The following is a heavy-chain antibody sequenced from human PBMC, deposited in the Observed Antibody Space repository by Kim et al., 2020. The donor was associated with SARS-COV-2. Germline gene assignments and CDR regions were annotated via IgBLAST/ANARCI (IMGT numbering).Heavy chain of an antibody. V-gene: IGHV1-3*01. CDR3: ARESVGGMVAAYYWYFDL. Sequence: ASVKVSCKASGYTFTRSAMPWVRQAPGQRLEWMGWINAGNGNTKYSQKFQGRVTITRDTSASTAYMELSSLRSEDTAVYYCARESVGGMVAAYYWYFDLWGRGTLVTVSS. D-gene: IGHD2-15*01. CDR2: INAGNGNT. J-gene: IGHJ2*01. CDR1: GYTFTRSA.